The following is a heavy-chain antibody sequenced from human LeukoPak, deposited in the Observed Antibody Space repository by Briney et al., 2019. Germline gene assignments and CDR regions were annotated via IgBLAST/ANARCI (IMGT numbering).Heavy chain of an antibody. CDR2: IYYSGST. D-gene: IGHD3-10*01. Sequence: NPSETLSLTCTVSGGSISSSSYYWGWIRQPPGKGLEWIGSIYYSGSTYYNPSLKSRVTISVDTSKNQFSLKLSSVTAADTAVYYCARVDRGVLDYWGQGTLVTVSS. V-gene: IGHV4-39*07. CDR1: GGSISSSSYY. CDR3: ARVDRGVLDY. J-gene: IGHJ4*02.